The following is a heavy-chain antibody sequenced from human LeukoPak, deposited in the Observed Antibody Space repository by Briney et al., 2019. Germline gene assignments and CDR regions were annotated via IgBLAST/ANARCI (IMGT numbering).Heavy chain of an antibody. CDR2: IYTSGST. D-gene: IGHD2-2*01. CDR3: ARGYCSSTSCYWRY. Sequence: SETLSLTCTVSGGSISSGSYYWSWIRQPAGKGLEWIGRIYTSGSTNYNPSLKSRVTISVDTSKNQFSLTLSSVTAADTAVYYCARGYCSSTSCYWRYWGQGTLVTVSS. CDR1: GGSISSGSYY. J-gene: IGHJ4*02. V-gene: IGHV4-61*02.